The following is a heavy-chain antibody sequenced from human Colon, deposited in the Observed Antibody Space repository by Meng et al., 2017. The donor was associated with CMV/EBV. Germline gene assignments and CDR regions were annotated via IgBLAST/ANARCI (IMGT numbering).Heavy chain of an antibody. Sequence: GESLKISCAASGFTFSSYAMHWVRQAPGKGLEWVAVISYDGSNKYYADSVKGRFTISRDNSKNTLYLQMNSLRAEDTAVYYCARDLQYYDFWSGYGAFDIWGQGTMGTVSS. J-gene: IGHJ3*02. CDR1: GFTFSSYA. D-gene: IGHD3-3*01. CDR3: ARDLQYYDFWSGYGAFDI. CDR2: ISYDGSNK. V-gene: IGHV3-30-3*01.